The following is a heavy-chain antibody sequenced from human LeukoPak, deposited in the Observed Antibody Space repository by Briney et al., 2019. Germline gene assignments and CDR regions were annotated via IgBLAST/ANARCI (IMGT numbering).Heavy chain of an antibody. J-gene: IGHJ6*02. D-gene: IGHD4-17*01. CDR2: IYRSGTT. CDR1: GGSISRYY. V-gene: IGHV4-59*01. Sequence: PSETLSLTCTVSGGSISRYYWNWLRQSPGKGLEWIGCIYRSGTTNYNPSLKSRLAISVDTSKNQFSLKLSSVTAADTAVYYCAREDPQTTVPEGMDVWGQGTTVTVSS. CDR3: AREDPQTTVPEGMDV.